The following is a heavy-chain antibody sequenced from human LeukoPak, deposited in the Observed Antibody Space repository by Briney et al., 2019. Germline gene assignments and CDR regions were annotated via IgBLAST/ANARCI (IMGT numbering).Heavy chain of an antibody. CDR1: GDSISGHY. V-gene: IGHV4-4*07. D-gene: IGHD4-17*01. Sequence: PSETLSLTCSVSGDSISGHYWSWIRQPAGKGLKWVGRIHSSGSTDYNPSLKSRVTLSVDTSNNQFSLRVNSVTAADTAVYYCAGGPVTTFFWGQGALVTVSS. CDR2: IHSSGST. CDR3: AGGPVTTFF. J-gene: IGHJ4*02.